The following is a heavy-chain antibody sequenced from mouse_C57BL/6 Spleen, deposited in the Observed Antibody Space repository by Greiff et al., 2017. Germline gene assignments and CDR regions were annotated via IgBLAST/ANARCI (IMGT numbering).Heavy chain of an antibody. D-gene: IGHD2-1*01. J-gene: IGHJ2*01. CDR2: IYPGSGST. CDR3: AREGGYGNLFDF. CDR1: GYTFTSYW. Sequence: QVQLQQPGAELVKPGASVKMSCKASGYTFTSYWITWVKQRPGQGLEWIGDIYPGSGSTNYNEKFKSKATLTVDTPSSTAYMQLSSLTSEDSAVYYCAREGGYGNLFDFWGKGTTLTVSS. V-gene: IGHV1-55*01.